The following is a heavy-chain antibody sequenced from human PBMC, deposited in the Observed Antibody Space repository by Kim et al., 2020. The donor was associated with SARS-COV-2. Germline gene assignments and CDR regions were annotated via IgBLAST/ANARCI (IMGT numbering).Heavy chain of an antibody. CDR1: GFTFSSYA. D-gene: IGHD6-13*01. Sequence: GGSLRLSCAASGFTFSSYAMHWVRQAPGKGLEWVAVISYDGSNKYYADSVKGRFTISRDNSKNTLYLQMNSLRAEDTAVYYCARSGHIAAAVDYWGQGTLVTVSS. J-gene: IGHJ4*02. V-gene: IGHV3-30-3*01. CDR2: ISYDGSNK. CDR3: ARSGHIAAAVDY.